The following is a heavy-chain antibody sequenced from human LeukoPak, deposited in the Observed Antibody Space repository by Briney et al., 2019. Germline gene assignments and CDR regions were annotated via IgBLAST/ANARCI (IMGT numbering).Heavy chain of an antibody. D-gene: IGHD3-16*01. CDR1: GYTFTSYD. CDR3: ARGGTPYTLRDYYYMDV. CDR2: MNPNSGNT. Sequence: GASVKVSGKASGYTFTSYDINWVRQATGQGLEWMGWMNPNSGNTGYAQKFQGRVTMTRNTSISTAYMELSSLRSEDTAVYYCARGGTPYTLRDYYYMDVWGKGTTVTISS. V-gene: IGHV1-8*01. J-gene: IGHJ6*03.